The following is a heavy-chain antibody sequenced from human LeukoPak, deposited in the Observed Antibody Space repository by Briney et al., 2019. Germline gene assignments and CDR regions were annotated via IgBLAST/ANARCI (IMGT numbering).Heavy chain of an antibody. Sequence: GGSLRLSCAASGFTFSTYAMSWVRQAPGKGLEWVSAISGSGGSTYYADSVKGRFTISRDNSKNTLYLQMNSLRAEDTAVYYCAKVDYGDLYYFDYWGQGTLVTVSS. CDR1: GFTFSTYA. CDR3: AKVDYGDLYYFDY. J-gene: IGHJ4*02. V-gene: IGHV3-23*01. CDR2: ISGSGGST. D-gene: IGHD4-17*01.